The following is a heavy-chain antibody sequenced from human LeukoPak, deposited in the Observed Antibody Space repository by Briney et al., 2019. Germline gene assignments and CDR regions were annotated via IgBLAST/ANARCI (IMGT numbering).Heavy chain of an antibody. Sequence: SETLSLTCTVSGGSISGYYWSWIRQPPGKGLEWIGYIYYSGSTNYNPSLKSRVTISVDTSKNQISLKLTSVTAADTAVYYCARTPGYSSSWAFDYWGQGTLVTVSS. J-gene: IGHJ4*02. CDR1: GGSISGYY. CDR2: IYYSGST. D-gene: IGHD6-13*01. V-gene: IGHV4-59*01. CDR3: ARTPGYSSSWAFDY.